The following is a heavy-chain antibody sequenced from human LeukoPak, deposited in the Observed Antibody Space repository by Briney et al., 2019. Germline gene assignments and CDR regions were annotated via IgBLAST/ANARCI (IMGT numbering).Heavy chain of an antibody. D-gene: IGHD3-10*01. Sequence: TGGSLRLSCAASGFTFSSYEMNWVRQAPGKGLEWVSVIYSGGNTYYADSVKGRFTVSRDNSKNTLYLQMNSLRPEDTAVYHCARDPGYGSGTDYDMGYWGQGTLVTVSS. V-gene: IGHV3-66*02. CDR2: IYSGGNT. CDR3: ARDPGYGSGTDYDMGY. CDR1: GFTFSSYE. J-gene: IGHJ4*02.